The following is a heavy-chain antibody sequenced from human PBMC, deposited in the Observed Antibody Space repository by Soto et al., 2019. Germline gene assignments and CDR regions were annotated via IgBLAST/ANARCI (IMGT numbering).Heavy chain of an antibody. CDR3: VSSIPPNYF. J-gene: IGHJ4*01. CDR2: ISYDGSNK. D-gene: IGHD2-21*01. CDR1: GFTFSSYA. V-gene: IGHV3-30-3*01. Sequence: QVQLVESGGGVGQPGRSLRLSCAASGFTFSSYAMHWVRQAPGKGLEWVAVISYDGSNKYYADSVKGRFTISRDNSKNTLSLPMHSLSAEDSAVYFCVSSIPPNYF.